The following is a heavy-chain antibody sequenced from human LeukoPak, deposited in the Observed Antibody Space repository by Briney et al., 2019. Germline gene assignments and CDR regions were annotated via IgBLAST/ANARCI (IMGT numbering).Heavy chain of an antibody. D-gene: IGHD1-26*01. CDR1: GGSTSSSSYY. Sequence: SETLSLTCTVSGGSTSSSSYYWGWIRQPPGKGLEWIGSIYYSGSTYYNPSLKSRVTISVDTSKNQFSLKLSSVTAADTAVYYCARNVGATASLDYWGQGTLVTASS. J-gene: IGHJ4*02. CDR2: IYYSGST. CDR3: ARNVGATASLDY. V-gene: IGHV4-39*07.